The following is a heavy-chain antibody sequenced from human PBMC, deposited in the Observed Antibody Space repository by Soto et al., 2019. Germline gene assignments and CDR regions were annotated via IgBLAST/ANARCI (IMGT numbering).Heavy chain of an antibody. Sequence: SETLSLTCSVSGGSMSEYFWRWIRQSPGKGLEWIGYIYYLGSTDYNPPLKSRVTISVDTSKRQFSLRLTSVTAADTAVYYCARDGYDGSGSPYPAYWGPGTQVTVSS. J-gene: IGHJ4*02. D-gene: IGHD3-10*01. CDR2: IYYLGST. CDR1: GGSMSEYF. V-gene: IGHV4-59*01. CDR3: ARDGYDGSGSPYPAY.